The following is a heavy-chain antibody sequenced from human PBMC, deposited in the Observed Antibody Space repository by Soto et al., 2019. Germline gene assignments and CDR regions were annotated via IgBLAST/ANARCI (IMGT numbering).Heavy chain of an antibody. J-gene: IGHJ4*02. CDR2: ISYDGSNK. CDR1: GFTFSSYA. D-gene: IGHD6-19*01. CDR3: ARDRSGIAVAGPPDY. Sequence: QVQLVESGGGVVQPGRSLRLSCAASGFTFSSYAMHWVRQAPGKGLEGVAVISYDGSNKYYADSVKGRFTISRDNSKNTLYLQMNSLRAEDTAVYYCARDRSGIAVAGPPDYWGQRTLVTVSS. V-gene: IGHV3-30-3*01.